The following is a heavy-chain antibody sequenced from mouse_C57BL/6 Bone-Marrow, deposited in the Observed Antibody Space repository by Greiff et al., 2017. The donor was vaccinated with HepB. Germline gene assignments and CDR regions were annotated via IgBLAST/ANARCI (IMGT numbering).Heavy chain of an antibody. D-gene: IGHD1-1*01. CDR3: ARRTRGGSSWFAY. V-gene: IGHV5-17*01. CDR1: GFTFSDYG. J-gene: IGHJ3*01. CDR2: ISSGSSTI. Sequence: EVNVVESGGGLVKPGGSLKLSCAASGFTFSDYGMHWVRQAPEKGLEWVAYISSGSSTIYYADTVKGRFTISRDNAKNTLFLQMTSLRSEDTAMYYCARRTRGGSSWFAYWGQGTLVTVSA.